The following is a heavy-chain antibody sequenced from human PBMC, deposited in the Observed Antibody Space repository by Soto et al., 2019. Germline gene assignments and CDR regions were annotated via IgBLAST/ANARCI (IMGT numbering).Heavy chain of an antibody. V-gene: IGHV4-31*11. Sequence: SETLSLTCAVSGGSFSIGGFYWSWIRQHPGMALEWIGYIYYSGSTHYNPSLKSRLSISIETSKNQFSLKLSSITAADTAVYYCARASLGYCTNGVCHSYYGMDVWGQGTTVT. CDR2: IYYSGST. D-gene: IGHD2-8*01. CDR1: GGSFSIGGFY. J-gene: IGHJ6*02. CDR3: ARASLGYCTNGVCHSYYGMDV.